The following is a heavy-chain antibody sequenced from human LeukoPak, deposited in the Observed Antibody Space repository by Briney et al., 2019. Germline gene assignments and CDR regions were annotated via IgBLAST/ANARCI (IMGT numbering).Heavy chain of an antibody. CDR3: ARLSLSGSTLFDP. Sequence: SSETLSLTCTVSGGSISSSSYYWGWIRQPPGTGLEWLGNIYYSGRAYYNPSLKSRVTISVDTSKNQFSLKLRSVTAADTAVYYCARLSLSGSTLFDPWGQGTLVTVSS. V-gene: IGHV4-39*01. CDR2: IYYSGRA. J-gene: IGHJ5*02. CDR1: GGSISSSSYY. D-gene: IGHD1/OR15-1a*01.